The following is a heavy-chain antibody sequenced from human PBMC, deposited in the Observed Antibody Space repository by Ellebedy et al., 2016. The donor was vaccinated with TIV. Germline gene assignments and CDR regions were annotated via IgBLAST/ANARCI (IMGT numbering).Heavy chain of an antibody. CDR1: GDSVSTNSAA. D-gene: IGHD2-2*01. J-gene: IGHJ4*02. Sequence: SQTLSLTCAISGDSVSTNSAAWNWIRQSPSRGLEWLGRTYYRSKWYNDYAVSVKSRISVNPDTSKNQLSLQLNSVTPEDTAVYFCARGALPDCSGTSCFPFDYWGQGTLVTVSS. V-gene: IGHV6-1*01. CDR3: ARGALPDCSGTSCFPFDY. CDR2: TYYRSKWYN.